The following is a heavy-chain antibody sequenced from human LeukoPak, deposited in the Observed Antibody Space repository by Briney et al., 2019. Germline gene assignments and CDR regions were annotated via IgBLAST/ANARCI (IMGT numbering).Heavy chain of an antibody. CDR1: GGSISSYY. Sequence: SETLSLTCTVSGGSISSYYWSWIRQPPGKGLEWIGYIYYSGSTNYNPSLKSRVTISVDTSKNQFSLKLSSVTAADTAVYYCARSTYYYDSSGPFDYWGQGILVTVSS. V-gene: IGHV4-59*01. CDR3: ARSTYYYDSSGPFDY. D-gene: IGHD3-22*01. J-gene: IGHJ4*02. CDR2: IYYSGST.